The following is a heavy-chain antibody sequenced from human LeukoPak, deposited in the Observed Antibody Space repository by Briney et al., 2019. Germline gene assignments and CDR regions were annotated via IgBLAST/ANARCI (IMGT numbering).Heavy chain of an antibody. CDR3: ARGQNQWLVRFDY. V-gene: IGHV5-51*01. CDR1: GYSFTSYW. Sequence: GESLKISCKGSGYSFTSYWIGWVRQMPGKGLEWMGIIYPGDSDTRYSPSFQGQVTNSADKSISTAYLQWSSLKASDTAMYYCARGQNQWLVRFDYWGQGTLVTVSS. J-gene: IGHJ4*02. CDR2: IYPGDSDT. D-gene: IGHD6-19*01.